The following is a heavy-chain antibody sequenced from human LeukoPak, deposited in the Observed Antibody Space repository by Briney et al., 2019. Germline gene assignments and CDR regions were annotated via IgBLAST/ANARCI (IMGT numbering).Heavy chain of an antibody. CDR2: ITSTSNTI. J-gene: IGHJ3*01. CDR1: GFIFSDYS. V-gene: IGHV3-48*02. CDR3: ARDEAYAFDV. Sequence: SGGSLRLSCAASGFIFSDYSMNWVRQAPGKGLEWISYITSTSNTIQYADSVRGRFTISRDNAKNSLSLQMNSLRDEDTAVYYCARDEAYAFDVWGQGTMVTVSS.